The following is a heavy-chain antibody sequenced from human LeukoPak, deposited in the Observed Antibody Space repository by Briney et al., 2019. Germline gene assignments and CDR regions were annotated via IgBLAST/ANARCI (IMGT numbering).Heavy chain of an antibody. J-gene: IGHJ3*02. CDR3: KVLTVPTRGAFDI. V-gene: IGHV4-39*07. CDR2: IYYSGST. CDR1: GGPISSSSYY. D-gene: IGHD4/OR15-4a*01. Sequence: SETLSLTCTVSGGPISSSSYYWGWIRQPPGKGLEWIGSIYYSGSTYYNPSLKSRVTISVDTSKNQFSLKLSSVTAADTAVYYCKVLTVPTRGAFDIWGQGTMVTVSS.